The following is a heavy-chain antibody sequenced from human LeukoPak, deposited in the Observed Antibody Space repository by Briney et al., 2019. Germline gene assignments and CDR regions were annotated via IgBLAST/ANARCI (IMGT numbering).Heavy chain of an antibody. V-gene: IGHV4-38-2*02. CDR1: GYSISSGYY. D-gene: IGHD6-19*01. CDR2: IYHSGCT. J-gene: IGHJ3*02. Sequence: SETLSLTCTVSGYSISSGYYWGWIRQPPGKGLEWIGSIYHSGCTYYNPSLKSRVTISVDTSKNQFSLKLSSVTAADTAVYYCAREKTGLADAFDIWGQGTMVTVST. CDR3: AREKTGLADAFDI.